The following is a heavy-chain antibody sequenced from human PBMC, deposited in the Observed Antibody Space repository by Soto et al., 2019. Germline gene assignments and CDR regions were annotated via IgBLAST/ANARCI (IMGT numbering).Heavy chain of an antibody. CDR1: GGSISSYY. J-gene: IGHJ6*02. Sequence: SETLSLTCTVSGGSISSYYWSWIRQPPGKGLEWIGYIYYSGSTNYNPSLKSRVTISVDTSKNQFSLKLSSVTAADTAVYYCARERRYCTGGTCSDGLDVWGQGTTVTVSS. V-gene: IGHV4-59*01. CDR3: ARERRYCTGGTCSDGLDV. CDR2: IYYSGST. D-gene: IGHD2-8*02.